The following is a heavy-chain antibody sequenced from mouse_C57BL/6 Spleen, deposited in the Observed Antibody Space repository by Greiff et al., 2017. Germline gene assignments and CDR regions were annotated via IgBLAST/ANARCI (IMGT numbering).Heavy chain of an antibody. J-gene: IGHJ2*01. CDR1: GFTFSDFY. Sequence: EVMLVESGGGLVQSGRSLRLSCATSGFTFSDFYMEWVRQAPGKGLEWIAASRNKANDYTTEYSASVKGRFIVSRDTSQSILYLQMNALRAEDTAIYYCARSYRDYFDDWGQGTTLTVSS. CDR3: ARSYRDYFDD. CDR2: SRNKANDYTT. D-gene: IGHD2-10*01. V-gene: IGHV7-1*01.